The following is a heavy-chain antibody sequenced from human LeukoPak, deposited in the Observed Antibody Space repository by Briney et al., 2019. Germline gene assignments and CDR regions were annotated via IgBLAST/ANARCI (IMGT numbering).Heavy chain of an antibody. CDR2: ISAYNGNT. V-gene: IGHV1-18*01. D-gene: IGHD1-14*01. CDR3: ARDTSRLPGYYYYYGMDV. CDR1: GYTFTSYG. J-gene: IGHJ6*02. Sequence: ASVKVSCKASGYTFTSYGISWVRQAPGQGLEWMGWISAYNGNTNYAQKLQGRVTMTTDTSTSTAYMELRSLSSDATAVYYCARDTSRLPGYYYYYGMDVWGQGTTVTVSS.